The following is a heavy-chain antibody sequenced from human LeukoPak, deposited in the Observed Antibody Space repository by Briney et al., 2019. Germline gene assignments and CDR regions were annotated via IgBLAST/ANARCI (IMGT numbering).Heavy chain of an antibody. Sequence: GGSLRLSCAASGFSFRSYWMSWVRQAPGKGLEWVAKIKQDGSEKYYVDPVKGRFTISRDNAKNSLYLQMNSLRAEDTAVYHCARDGSPFDSWGQGNLVTVSS. J-gene: IGHJ4*02. CDR2: IKQDGSEK. CDR3: ARDGSPFDS. CDR1: GFSFRSYW. V-gene: IGHV3-7*05.